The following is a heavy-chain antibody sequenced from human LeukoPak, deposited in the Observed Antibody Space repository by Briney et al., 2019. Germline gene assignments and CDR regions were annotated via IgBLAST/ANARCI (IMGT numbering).Heavy chain of an antibody. D-gene: IGHD5-18*01. V-gene: IGHV1-2*02. CDR1: GYTFNGYY. J-gene: IGHJ6*02. Sequence: ASVQVSCKASGYTFNGYYMHWVRQAPGQGLEWMGWINPNSGGTNYAQQFQGRVTMTRDTSISTAYMELSRLRSDDTAVYYCARTPWIQLNYYYYYYGMDVWGQGTTVTVSS. CDR3: ARTPWIQLNYYYYYYGMDV. CDR2: INPNSGGT.